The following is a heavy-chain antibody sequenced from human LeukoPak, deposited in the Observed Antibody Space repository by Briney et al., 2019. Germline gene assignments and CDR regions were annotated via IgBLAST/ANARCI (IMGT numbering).Heavy chain of an antibody. CDR2: IYPGDSDT. CDR3: ARHRGYYNLDFDL. CDR1: GYSFTNYW. D-gene: IGHD5-24*01. J-gene: IGHJ2*01. V-gene: IGHV5-51*01. Sequence: GESLRISCKGSGYSFTNYWIGWVRQMPGKGLEWMGIIYPGDSDTRYGPSFQGQVTISADKSISTAYLQWSSLKASDTAMYYCARHRGYYNLDFDLWGRGTLVTVSS.